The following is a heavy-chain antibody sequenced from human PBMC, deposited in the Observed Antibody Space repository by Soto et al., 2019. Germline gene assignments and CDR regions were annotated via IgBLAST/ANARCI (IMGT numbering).Heavy chain of an antibody. CDR1: GYTFTAYY. Sequence: QVQLVQAGAEVKKPGASLKVSCKASGYTFTAYYIHWFRQAPGQGLEWMGWINPKSGGTNYAQKFQGWITMTRDTSICTAYMEFSRLRSDDTAVYYCALSDCVGVCFSFDHWGQGTLFTVSS. D-gene: IGHD2-21*02. CDR3: ALSDCVGVCFSFDH. CDR2: INPKSGGT. J-gene: IGHJ4*02. V-gene: IGHV1-2*04.